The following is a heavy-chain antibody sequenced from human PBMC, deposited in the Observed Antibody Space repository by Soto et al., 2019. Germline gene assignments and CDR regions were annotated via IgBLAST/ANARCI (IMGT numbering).Heavy chain of an antibody. V-gene: IGHV1-46*01. D-gene: IGHD6-13*01. Sequence: ASVKVSCKASGYTFTSYYMHWVRQAPGQGLEWMGIINPSGGSTSYAQKFQGRVNMTRDTSTSTVYMELSSLRSEDTAVYYCARDLSIAAAGNYYFDYWGQGTLVTVSS. CDR2: INPSGGST. CDR1: GYTFTSYY. J-gene: IGHJ4*02. CDR3: ARDLSIAAAGNYYFDY.